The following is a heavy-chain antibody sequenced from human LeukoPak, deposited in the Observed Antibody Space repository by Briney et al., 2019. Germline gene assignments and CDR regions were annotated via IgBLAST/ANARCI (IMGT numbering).Heavy chain of an antibody. Sequence: SETLSLTCTVSGGSISSSSYYWGWIRQPPGKGLEWIGSIYYSGSTYYNPSLKSRVTISVDTSKNQFSLKLSSVTAADTAVYYCARSRTGGLNWFDPWGQGTLVTVS. CDR3: ARSRTGGLNWFDP. J-gene: IGHJ5*02. CDR2: IYYSGST. V-gene: IGHV4-39*01. D-gene: IGHD7-27*01. CDR1: GGSISSSSYY.